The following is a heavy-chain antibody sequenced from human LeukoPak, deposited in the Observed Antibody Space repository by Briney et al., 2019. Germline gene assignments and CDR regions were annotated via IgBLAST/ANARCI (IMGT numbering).Heavy chain of an antibody. D-gene: IGHD4/OR15-4a*01. CDR3: ARDAGATAY. Sequence: SETLSLTCTVSGVSISTDYWTWVRQSPGKGLEWIGYIHYSGSISYNPSLKSRVTISVDTSKNQFSLKLTSVTSADTAVYYCARDAGATAYWGQGALVTVSS. CDR1: GVSISTDY. CDR2: IHYSGSI. V-gene: IGHV4-59*13. J-gene: IGHJ4*02.